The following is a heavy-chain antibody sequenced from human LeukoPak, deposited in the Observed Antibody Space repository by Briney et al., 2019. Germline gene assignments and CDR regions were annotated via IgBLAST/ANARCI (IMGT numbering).Heavy chain of an antibody. Sequence: SETPSLTCAVYGGSFSGYYWSWIRQPAGKGLEWIGRIYTSGSTNYNPSLKSRVTMSVDTSKNQFSLKLSSVTAADTAVYYCAREMPPYYDFWSGLDYWGQGTLVTVSS. CDR1: GGSFSGYY. D-gene: IGHD3-3*01. J-gene: IGHJ4*02. V-gene: IGHV4-4*07. CDR3: AREMPPYYDFWSGLDY. CDR2: IYTSGST.